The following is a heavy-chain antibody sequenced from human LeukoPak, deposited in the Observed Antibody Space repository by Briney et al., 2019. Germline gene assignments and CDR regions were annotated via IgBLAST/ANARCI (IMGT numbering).Heavy chain of an antibody. CDR3: ARSRIAAAGRRDY. Sequence: GASVKVSCKVSGYTLTELSIHWVRQAPGKGLEWMGGFDPEDGEIIYAQKFQGRVTMTRNTSISTAYMELSSLRSEDTAVYYCARSRIAAAGRRDYWGQGTLVTVSS. V-gene: IGHV1-24*01. CDR2: FDPEDGEI. D-gene: IGHD6-13*01. J-gene: IGHJ4*02. CDR1: GYTLTELS.